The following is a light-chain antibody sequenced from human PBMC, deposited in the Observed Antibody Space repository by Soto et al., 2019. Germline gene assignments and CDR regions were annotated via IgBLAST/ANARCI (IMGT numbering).Light chain of an antibody. Sequence: AILTTQSPSSLTASVGDRVTIPCRASQGIGRDLGWYQQKPGKAPKLLIYDASSLESGVPSRFGGSGSGTDFTLTISSLQPDDFAIYYCQQNINYPWTFGQGTKVDIK. CDR2: DAS. J-gene: IGKJ1*01. CDR3: QQNINYPWT. CDR1: QGIGRD. V-gene: IGKV1D-13*01.